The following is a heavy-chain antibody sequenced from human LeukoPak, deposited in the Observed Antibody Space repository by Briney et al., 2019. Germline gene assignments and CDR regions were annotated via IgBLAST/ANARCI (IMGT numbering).Heavy chain of an antibody. D-gene: IGHD2-2*01. CDR1: GGSISSSSYY. CDR2: IYYSGST. CDR3: ARLHCSSTSCYAFDY. V-gene: IGHV4-39*07. Sequence: SETLSLTCTVSGGSISSSSYYWGWIRQPPGKGLEWIGSIYYSGSTYYNPSLKSRVTISVDTSKNQFSLKLSSVTAADTAVYYCARLHCSSTSCYAFDYWGQGTLVTVSS. J-gene: IGHJ4*02.